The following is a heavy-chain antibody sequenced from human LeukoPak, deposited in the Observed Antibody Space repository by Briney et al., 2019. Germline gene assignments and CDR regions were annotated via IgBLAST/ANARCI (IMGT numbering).Heavy chain of an antibody. CDR2: ISGSGGST. J-gene: IGHJ3*02. D-gene: IGHD2-2*01. CDR1: GFTFSSYA. Sequence: PGGSLRLSCAASGFTFSSYAMSWVRQAPGKGLEWVSAISGSGGSTYYADSVKGRFTISRDNSKNTLYLQMNSLRAEDTAVYYCAKVKAQLLGTHHAFDIWGQGTMVTVSS. V-gene: IGHV3-23*01. CDR3: AKVKAQLLGTHHAFDI.